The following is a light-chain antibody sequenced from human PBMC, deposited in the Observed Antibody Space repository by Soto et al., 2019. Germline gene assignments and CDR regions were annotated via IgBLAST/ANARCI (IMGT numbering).Light chain of an antibody. J-gene: IGKJ1*01. CDR2: AAS. CDR1: QSVSSSY. CDR3: QQYGSSLTWT. Sequence: EIVLTQSPGTLSLSPGERATLSCRASQSVSSSYLAWYQQKPGQAPRLLIYAASSRATGIPDRFSGSGSGTDFSPTISRLEPEDLAVYYCQQYGSSLTWTFGQGTKVEIK. V-gene: IGKV3-20*01.